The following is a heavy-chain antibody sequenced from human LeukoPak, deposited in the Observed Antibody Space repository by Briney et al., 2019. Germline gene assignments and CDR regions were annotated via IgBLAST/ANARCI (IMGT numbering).Heavy chain of an antibody. J-gene: IGHJ4*02. CDR3: AILKSGY. CDR1: GFTFSNDV. V-gene: IGHV3-23*01. CDR2: ISVSGGTT. Sequence: PGGSLRLSCAASGFTFSNDVMTWVRQAPGKGLDWVSGISVSGGTTYYADSVKGRSTISRENSKDTLYLQMNSLRVDDTAIYYCAILKSGYWGQGTLVTVYS. D-gene: IGHD7-27*01.